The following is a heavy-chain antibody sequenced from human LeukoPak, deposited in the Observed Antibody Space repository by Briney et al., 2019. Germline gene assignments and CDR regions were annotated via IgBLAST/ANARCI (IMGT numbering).Heavy chain of an antibody. V-gene: IGHV3-23*01. J-gene: IGHJ4*02. D-gene: IGHD2-2*01. CDR3: AKDLEDIVVVPAAVTYSSSSNFDY. Sequence: GGPLSLSCSASGFPFSSYVMLGVREARGKGVEWVSAISESGGSTYHADYEKGRLTISRDNSKNTRYLQMNSLRAEDTAVYYCAKDLEDIVVVPAAVTYSSSSNFDYWGQGTLVTVSS. CDR1: GFPFSSYV. CDR2: ISESGGST.